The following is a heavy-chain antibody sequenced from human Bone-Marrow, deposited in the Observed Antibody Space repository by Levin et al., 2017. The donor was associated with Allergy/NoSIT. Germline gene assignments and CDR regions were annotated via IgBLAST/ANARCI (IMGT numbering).Heavy chain of an antibody. CDR2: IIPIFGTA. V-gene: IGHV1-69*13. Sequence: ASVKVSCKASGGTFSSYAISWVRQAPGQGLEWMGGIIPIFGTANYAQKFQGRVTITADESTSTAYMELSSLRSEDTAVYYCAREPDSSGYTNYFDYWGQGTLVTVSS. J-gene: IGHJ4*02. CDR1: GGTFSSYA. CDR3: AREPDSSGYTNYFDY. D-gene: IGHD3-22*01.